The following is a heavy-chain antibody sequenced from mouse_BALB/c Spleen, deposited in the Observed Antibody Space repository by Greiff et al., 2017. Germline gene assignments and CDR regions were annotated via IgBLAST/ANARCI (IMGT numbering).Heavy chain of an antibody. D-gene: IGHD1-1*01. J-gene: IGHJ3*01. CDR3: ASPLVLRSWFAY. Sequence: VQLQRSGPGLVQPSQSLSITCTVSGFSLTSYGVHWVRQSPGKGLEWLGVIWSGGSTDYNAAFISRLSISKDNSKSQVFFKMNSLQATDTAIYYCASPLVLRSWFAYWGQGTLVTVSA. CDR1: GFSLTSYG. CDR2: IWSGGST. V-gene: IGHV2-2*02.